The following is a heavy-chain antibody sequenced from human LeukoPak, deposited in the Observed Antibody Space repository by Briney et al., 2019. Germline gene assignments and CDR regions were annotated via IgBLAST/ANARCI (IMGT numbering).Heavy chain of an antibody. CDR2: ISSSSSYI. CDR3: ARDLRTSRGHGMDV. Sequence: PGGSLRLSCAAPGFTFSSYSMNWVRQAPGKGLEWVSSISSSSSYIYYADSVKGRFTISRGNAKNSLYLQMNSLRAEDTAVYYCARDLRTSRGHGMDVWGQGTTVTVSS. CDR1: GFTFSSYS. V-gene: IGHV3-21*01. D-gene: IGHD3-10*01. J-gene: IGHJ6*02.